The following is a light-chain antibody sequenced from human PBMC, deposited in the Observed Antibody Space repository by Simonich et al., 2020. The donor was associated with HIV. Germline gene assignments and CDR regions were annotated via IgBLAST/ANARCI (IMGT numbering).Light chain of an antibody. CDR3: CSYAGSTTWV. CDR1: SSDLGGFYF. V-gene: IGLV2-23*02. J-gene: IGLJ3*02. CDR2: DVS. Sequence: QSALTQPASVSGSPGQSITISCTATSSDLGGFYFVSWYQQNPGKVPKLIMYDVSERPSWVSNRFSGAKSGNTASLTISGLQAEDEADYYCCSYAGSTTWVFGGGTKLTVL.